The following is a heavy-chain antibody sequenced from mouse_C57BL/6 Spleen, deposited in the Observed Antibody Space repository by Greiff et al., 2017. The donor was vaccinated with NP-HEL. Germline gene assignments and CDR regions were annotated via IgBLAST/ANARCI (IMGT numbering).Heavy chain of an antibody. J-gene: IGHJ2*01. CDR2: IDPSDSYT. Sequence: VQLQQPGAELVKPGASVKLSCKASGYTFTSYWMQWVKQRPGQGLEWIGEIDPSDSYTNYNQKFKGKATLTVDTSSSTAYMQLSSLTSEDSAVYYCARETGTVSFDYWGQGTTLTVSS. D-gene: IGHD4-1*01. V-gene: IGHV1-50*01. CDR1: GYTFTSYW. CDR3: ARETGTVSFDY.